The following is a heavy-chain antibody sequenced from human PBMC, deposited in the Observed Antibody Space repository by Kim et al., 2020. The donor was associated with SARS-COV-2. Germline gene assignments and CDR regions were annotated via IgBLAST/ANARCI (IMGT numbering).Heavy chain of an antibody. Sequence: GGSLRLSCAASGFTFSSYEMNWVRQAPGKGLEWVSYISSRNFNIYYADSVKGRFTISRDNAKNSLYLQMSSLRADDTAVYYCARGPGAVYDGYFDYWGQGTLVTVSS. J-gene: IGHJ4*02. CDR2: ISSRNFNI. CDR1: GFTFSSYE. V-gene: IGHV3-48*03. D-gene: IGHD2-8*01. CDR3: ARGPGAVYDGYFDY.